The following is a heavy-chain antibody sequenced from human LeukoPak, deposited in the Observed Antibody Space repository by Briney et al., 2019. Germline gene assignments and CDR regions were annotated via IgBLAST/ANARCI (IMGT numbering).Heavy chain of an antibody. CDR1: GGSRSSYY. Sequence: SETLSLTCTVSGGSRSSYYWSWIRQPPGKGLEWIGYIYYSGTTNYNPSLKSRVTISVDTSNNQFSLKLSSVTAADTAVYYCARGGTRRFVYWGQGTLVTVSS. J-gene: IGHJ4*02. V-gene: IGHV4-59*12. CDR2: IYYSGTT. D-gene: IGHD3/OR15-3a*01. CDR3: ARGGTRRFVY.